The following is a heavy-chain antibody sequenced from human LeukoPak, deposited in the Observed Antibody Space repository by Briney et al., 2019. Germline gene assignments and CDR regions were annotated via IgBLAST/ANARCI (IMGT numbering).Heavy chain of an antibody. D-gene: IGHD1/OR15-1a*01. J-gene: IGHJ4*02. CDR2: ITTDETT. CDR1: GFTSSSYW. Sequence: GGSLRLSCAASGFTSSSYWMHWVRQAPGKGLMWVSRITTDETTTYADSVRGRFSISRDNAKNTVYLQMNSLRIEDTAVYYCAKDWFATTDYWGQGILVTVSS. V-gene: IGHV3-74*01. CDR3: AKDWFATTDY.